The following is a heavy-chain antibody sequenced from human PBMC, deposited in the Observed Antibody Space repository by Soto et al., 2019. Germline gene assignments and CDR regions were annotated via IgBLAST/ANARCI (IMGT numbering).Heavy chain of an antibody. CDR1: GGSFSGYY. V-gene: IGHV4-34*01. CDR3: ARGRRGDSSGYYSRRGKFDY. D-gene: IGHD3-22*01. Sequence: SETLSLTCAVYGGSFSGYYWSWIRQPPGKGLEWIGEIDHSGSTNYNPSLKSRVTISVDTSKDQFSLKLSSVTAADTAVYYCARGRRGDSSGYYSRRGKFDYWGQGTLVTVSS. J-gene: IGHJ4*02. CDR2: IDHSGST.